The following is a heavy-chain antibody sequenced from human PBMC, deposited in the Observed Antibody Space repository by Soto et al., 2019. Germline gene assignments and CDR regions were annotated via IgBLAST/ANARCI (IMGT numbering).Heavy chain of an antibody. CDR3: ARETDLTYYYDSSGYCYYYYGMDV. J-gene: IGHJ6*02. D-gene: IGHD3-22*01. CDR2: ISAYNGNT. Sequence: QVQLVQSGAEVKKPGASVKVSCKASGYTFTSYGISWVRQAPGQGLEWMGWISAYNGNTNYAQKLQGRVTMTTETSTSTAYMELRSLRSDDTAVYYCARETDLTYYYDSSGYCYYYYGMDVWGQGTTVTVSS. CDR1: GYTFTSYG. V-gene: IGHV1-18*04.